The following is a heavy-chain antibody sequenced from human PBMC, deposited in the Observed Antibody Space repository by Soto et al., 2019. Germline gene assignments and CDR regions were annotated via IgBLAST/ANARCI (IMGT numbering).Heavy chain of an antibody. CDR3: AREGVSSTWYYYYAMDV. J-gene: IGHJ6*02. CDR1: GGSISSYY. D-gene: IGHD6-13*01. V-gene: IGHV4-59*01. CDR2: ISYSGST. Sequence: QVQLQESGPGLVKPSETLSLTCTVSGGSISSYYRNWIRQPPGKGLEWIGYISYSGSTNYNPSLKSRVTISVDTSKKQFSLKLSSVTAADTAVYYCAREGVSSTWYYYYAMDVWGQGTTVTVSS.